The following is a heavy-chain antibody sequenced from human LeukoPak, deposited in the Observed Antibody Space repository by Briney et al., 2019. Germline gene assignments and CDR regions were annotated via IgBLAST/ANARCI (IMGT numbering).Heavy chain of an antibody. CDR2: IYSGGST. CDR1: EFSVGSNY. CDR3: AKGVVVAPDVTPFDY. J-gene: IGHJ4*02. D-gene: IGHD2-2*01. V-gene: IGHV3-66*01. Sequence: GGSLRLSCAASEFSVGSNYMTWVRQAPGKGLEWVSLIYSGGSTYYADSVKGRFTISRDNSKNTLYLQMNSLRAEDTAVYFCAKGVVVAPDVTPFDYWGQGTLVTVSS.